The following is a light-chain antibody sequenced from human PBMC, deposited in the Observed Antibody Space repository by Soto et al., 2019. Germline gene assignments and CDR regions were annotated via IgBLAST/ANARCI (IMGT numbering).Light chain of an antibody. J-gene: IGKJ2*01. CDR3: QQYNNWPRT. CDR1: QSVSSY. CDR2: GAS. V-gene: IGKV3D-15*01. Sequence: EIVMTQSPATLSVSPGERATVSCRASQSVSSYLAWYQQKPGQAPRLLIYGASTRANGIPARFSGSGSGTEFTLTIGRLQSEDFAVYYCQQYNNWPRTFGQGTKLDIK.